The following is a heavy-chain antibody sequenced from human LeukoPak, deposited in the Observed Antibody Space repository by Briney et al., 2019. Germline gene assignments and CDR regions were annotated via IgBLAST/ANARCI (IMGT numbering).Heavy chain of an antibody. J-gene: IGHJ4*02. Sequence: ASVKVSCKASGYTFTSYGISWVRQAPGQGLEWMGWISAYNGNTNYAQKLQGKVTMTTDTSTSTAYMELRSLRSDDTAVYYCARDSITGTTADYWGQGTLVTVSS. D-gene: IGHD1-7*01. CDR1: GYTFTSYG. CDR2: ISAYNGNT. CDR3: ARDSITGTTADY. V-gene: IGHV1-18*01.